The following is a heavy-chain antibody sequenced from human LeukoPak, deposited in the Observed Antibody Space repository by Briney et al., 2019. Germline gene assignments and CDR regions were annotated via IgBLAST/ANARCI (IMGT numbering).Heavy chain of an antibody. CDR3: ARVEMATIFCFDY. V-gene: IGHV1-46*01. CDR1: GYTFTSYY. J-gene: IGHJ4*02. CDR2: INPSGGST. D-gene: IGHD5-24*01. Sequence: ASVKVSCKVSGYTFTSYYMHWVRQAPGQGLEWTGIINPSGGSTSYAQKFQGRVTMTRDTSTSTVYMELSSLRSEDTAVYYCARVEMATIFCFDYWGQGTLVTVSS.